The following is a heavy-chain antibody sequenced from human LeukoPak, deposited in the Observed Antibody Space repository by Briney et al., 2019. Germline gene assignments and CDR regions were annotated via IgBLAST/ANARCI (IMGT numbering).Heavy chain of an antibody. CDR2: ISWNSGSI. D-gene: IGHD6-19*01. J-gene: IGHJ4*02. Sequence: PGGSLRPSCAASGFTFGDYTMNWVRQVPGKGLEWVSGISWNSGSIGYADSVKGRFTISRDNAKNSLYLQMNSLRDEDTALYYCVKDTGSGRSYYFDCWGQGTLVTVSS. V-gene: IGHV3-9*01. CDR1: GFTFGDYT. CDR3: VKDTGSGRSYYFDC.